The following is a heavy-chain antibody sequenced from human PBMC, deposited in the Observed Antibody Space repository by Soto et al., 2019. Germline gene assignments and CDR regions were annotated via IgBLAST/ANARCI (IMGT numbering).Heavy chain of an antibody. J-gene: IGHJ4*02. Sequence: GGSLRLSCAASGFTFSSYAMSWVRQAPGRGLEWVSAISGSGGSTYYADSVKGLFTISRDNSKNTVYLQMTALRSDDTAVYYCAKDAVYNHGLWLMDHWGQGTKVTVSS. D-gene: IGHD2-21*01. CDR2: ISGSGGST. V-gene: IGHV3-23*01. CDR1: GFTFSSYA. CDR3: AKDAVYNHGLWLMDH.